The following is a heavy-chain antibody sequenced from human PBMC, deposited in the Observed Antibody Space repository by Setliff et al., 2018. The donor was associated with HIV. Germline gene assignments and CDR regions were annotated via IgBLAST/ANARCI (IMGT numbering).Heavy chain of an antibody. CDR1: GFTVSSNY. D-gene: IGHD6-6*01. CDR3: ARDLKFGSSGHYYYYMDI. Sequence: GGSLRLSCAASGFTVSSNYMSWVRQAPGKGLEWVSILYSGGSTYYADSVKGRFTISRDSSKNTLSLQMNSLRAGDTAVYYCARDLKFGSSGHYYYYMDIWGKGTTVTVSS. V-gene: IGHV3-66*02. J-gene: IGHJ6*03. CDR2: LYSGGST.